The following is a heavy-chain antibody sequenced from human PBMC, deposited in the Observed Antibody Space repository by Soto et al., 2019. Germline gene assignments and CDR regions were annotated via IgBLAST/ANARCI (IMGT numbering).Heavy chain of an antibody. D-gene: IGHD2-2*01. Sequence: PGGSLRLSCAASGFTFTKYAMTWVRQAPGKGLEWVSSISKSGGDTYYADSVKGRFTISRDNSKNTLYLQMNGLGAEDTALYFCAKDTYSSSWYFWGQGTLVTVSS. J-gene: IGHJ4*02. CDR3: AKDTYSSSWYF. CDR1: GFTFTKYA. CDR2: ISKSGGDT. V-gene: IGHV3-23*01.